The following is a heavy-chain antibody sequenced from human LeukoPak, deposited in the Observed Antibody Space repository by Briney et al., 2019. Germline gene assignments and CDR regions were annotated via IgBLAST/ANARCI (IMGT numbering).Heavy chain of an antibody. CDR3: ARSSSSWPFDY. CDR1: GGSISSYY. CDR2: IYYSGST. Sequence: SETLSLTCTVSGGSISSYYWSWIRQPPGKGLEWIGYIYYSGSTNYNPSLKSRVTISVDTSKNQFSLKLSSVTAADTAVYYCARSSSSWPFDYWGQGTLVTVSS. J-gene: IGHJ4*02. D-gene: IGHD6-13*01. V-gene: IGHV4-59*01.